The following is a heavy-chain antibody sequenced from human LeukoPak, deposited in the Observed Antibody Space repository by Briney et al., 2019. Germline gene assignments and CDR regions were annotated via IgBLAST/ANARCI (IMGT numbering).Heavy chain of an antibody. D-gene: IGHD1-26*01. Sequence: PGRSLRLSCAASGFTFSSYGMHWVRQAPGKGLEWVAVIWYDGSNKYYADSVKGRFTISRDNSKNTLYLQMNSLRAEDTAVYYCASHMGGIVGASFDPWGQGTLVTVSS. J-gene: IGHJ5*02. CDR2: IWYDGSNK. V-gene: IGHV3-33*01. CDR3: ASHMGGIVGASFDP. CDR1: GFTFSSYG.